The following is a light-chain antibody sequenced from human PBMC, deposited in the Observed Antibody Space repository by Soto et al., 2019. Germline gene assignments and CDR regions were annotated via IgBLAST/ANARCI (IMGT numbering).Light chain of an antibody. J-gene: IGLJ2*01. V-gene: IGLV2-14*01. CDR3: SSYTSKSSLI. CDR2: EVR. CDR1: MRDVGPYNL. Sequence: QSALTQPASVSGSPGQSITISCAGTMRDVGPYNLVSWYQQHPGRAPQLIIYEVRNRPSGISFRFSGSKSGNTASLTISGLQAEDEADYYCSSYTSKSSLIFGGGTKLTVL.